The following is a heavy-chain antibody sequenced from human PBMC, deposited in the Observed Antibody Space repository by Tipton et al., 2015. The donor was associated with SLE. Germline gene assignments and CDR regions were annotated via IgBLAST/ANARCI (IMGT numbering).Heavy chain of an antibody. J-gene: IGHJ6*03. CDR2: IYHSGST. V-gene: IGHV4-59*08. CDR1: GGSISSHY. D-gene: IGHD5-24*01. Sequence: TLSLTCTVSGGSISSHYWSWIRQPPGQGLEWIGYIYHSGSTTYNPSLKSRVTISVDTSKNQFSLKLSSVTAADTAVYYCARLEVQEMGYYYYYMDVWGKGTTVTVSS. CDR3: ARLEVQEMGYYYYYMDV.